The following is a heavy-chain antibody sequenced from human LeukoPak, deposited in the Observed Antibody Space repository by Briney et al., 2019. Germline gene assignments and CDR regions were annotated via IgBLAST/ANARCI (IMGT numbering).Heavy chain of an antibody. Sequence: ASVKVSCKASGYTFTSYGIIWVRQAPGQGLEWMGWISAYNGNTNYAQKLQGRGTMTTDTSTSTAYMELRSLRSDDTAVYYCARAPASGSNWFDPWGQGTLVTVSS. J-gene: IGHJ5*02. CDR3: ARAPASGSNWFDP. D-gene: IGHD1-26*01. CDR1: GYTFTSYG. CDR2: ISAYNGNT. V-gene: IGHV1-18*01.